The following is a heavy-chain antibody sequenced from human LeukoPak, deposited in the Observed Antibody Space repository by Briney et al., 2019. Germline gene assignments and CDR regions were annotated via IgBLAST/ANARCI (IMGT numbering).Heavy chain of an antibody. CDR1: GFTFSSHS. V-gene: IGHV3-21*01. CDR3: AELGITMIGGV. J-gene: IGHJ6*04. D-gene: IGHD3-10*02. CDR2: ISSSSSYI. Sequence: GGSLRLSCVASGFTFSSHSMNWVRQAPGKGLEWVSCISSSSSYIYYADSLKGRFTISRDNAKNSLYLQMNSLRAEDTAVYYCAELGITMIGGVWGKGTTVTISS.